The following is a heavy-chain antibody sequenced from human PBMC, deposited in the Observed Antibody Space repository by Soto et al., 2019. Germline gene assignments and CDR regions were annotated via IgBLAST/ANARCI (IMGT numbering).Heavy chain of an antibody. CDR3: AKDDANYYDSSGLFDY. CDR2: IDGSGSIT. D-gene: IGHD3-22*01. Sequence: GGSLRLSCVVSGFTFSSYAMSWVRQAPGKGLEWVSFIDGSGSITYYADSVKGRFTISRDNSKNTLYLQMNSLRGEDTAVYYCAKDDANYYDSSGLFDYWGQGTLVTVSS. J-gene: IGHJ4*02. CDR1: GFTFSSYA. V-gene: IGHV3-23*01.